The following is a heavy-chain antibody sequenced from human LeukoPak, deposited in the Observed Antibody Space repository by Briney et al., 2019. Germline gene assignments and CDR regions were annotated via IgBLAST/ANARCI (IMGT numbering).Heavy chain of an antibody. V-gene: IGHV3-30-3*01. CDR3: ARDRYGGNSLSLFTDV. CDR1: GFTFSSYA. D-gene: IGHD4-23*01. Sequence: GRSLRLSCAASGFTFSSYAMHWVRQAPGKGLEWVAVISYDGSNKYYADSVKGRFTISRDNSKNTLYLQMNSLRAEDTAVYYCARDRYGGNSLSLFTDVWGQGTTVTVSS. J-gene: IGHJ6*02. CDR2: ISYDGSNK.